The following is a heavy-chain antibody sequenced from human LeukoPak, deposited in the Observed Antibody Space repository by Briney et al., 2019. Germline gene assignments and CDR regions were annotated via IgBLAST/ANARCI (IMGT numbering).Heavy chain of an antibody. J-gene: IGHJ3*02. V-gene: IGHV3-30*18. CDR2: ISYDGSNK. CDR1: GFSFSSHA. D-gene: IGHD3-10*01. CDR3: AKYSAFGDAKNAFDI. Sequence: GGSLRLSCAASGFSFSSHAMSWVRQAPGKGLEWVAVISYDGSNKYYADSVKGRFTISRDNSKNTLYLQMNSLRAEDTAVYYCAKYSAFGDAKNAFDIWGQGTMVTVSS.